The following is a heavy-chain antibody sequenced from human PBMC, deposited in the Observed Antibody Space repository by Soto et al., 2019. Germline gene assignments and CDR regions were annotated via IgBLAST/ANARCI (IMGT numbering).Heavy chain of an antibody. Sequence: GGSLGLSCIGSGFTFRNAYMSWVRQAPGKGLEWIGRIRNKADGETTDYAAPVKGRFTISRDDSKNTLYLQMNSLKTEDTAVYYCATGMHWFPSTFYFSYYSMDVWGQGTTVTVSS. CDR2: IRNKADGETT. CDR1: GFTFRNAY. J-gene: IGHJ6*02. CDR3: ATGMHWFPSTFYFSYYSMDV. D-gene: IGHD3-9*01. V-gene: IGHV3-15*01.